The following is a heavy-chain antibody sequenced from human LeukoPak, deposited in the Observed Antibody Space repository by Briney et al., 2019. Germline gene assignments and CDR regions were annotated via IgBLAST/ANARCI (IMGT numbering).Heavy chain of an antibody. D-gene: IGHD6-19*01. CDR3: ARELPPGGWYALDAFDI. Sequence: PGGSLRLSCAASGFTFSSYSMNWVRQAPGKGLEWVSSISSSSSYIYYADSVKGRFTISRDNAKNSLYLQMNSLRAEDTAVYYCARELPPGGWYALDAFDIWGQGTMVTVSS. J-gene: IGHJ3*02. V-gene: IGHV3-21*01. CDR2: ISSSSSYI. CDR1: GFTFSSYS.